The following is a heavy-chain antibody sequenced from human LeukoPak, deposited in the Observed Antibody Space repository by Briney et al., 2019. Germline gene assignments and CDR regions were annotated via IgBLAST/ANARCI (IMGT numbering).Heavy chain of an antibody. V-gene: IGHV1-8*03. D-gene: IGHD2-8*01. CDR3: ARVGYCTNGVCSRLYYFDY. CDR2: MNPNSGNT. CDR1: GYSFTDYY. Sequence: GASVKVSCKASGYSFTDYYLHWVRQAPGQGLEWMGWMNPNSGNTGYAQKFQGRVTITRNTSISTAYMELSSLRSEDTAVYYCARVGYCTNGVCSRLYYFDYWGKGTTVTVSS. J-gene: IGHJ4*03.